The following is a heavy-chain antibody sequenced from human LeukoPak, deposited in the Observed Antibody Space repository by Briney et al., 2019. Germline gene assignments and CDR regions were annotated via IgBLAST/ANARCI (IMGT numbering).Heavy chain of an antibody. CDR3: ARARPAAGAFDY. Sequence: GRSLRLSCAASGLTFSNYWLHWVRQPPGKGRGWVSRITTDESSTHYAASVNGRFTISTDDAKNSLYLQMNSLRAEDTAVYYCARARPAAGAFDYWGQGTLVTVSS. CDR2: ITTDESST. D-gene: IGHD6-13*01. V-gene: IGHV3-74*01. J-gene: IGHJ4*02. CDR1: GLTFSNYW.